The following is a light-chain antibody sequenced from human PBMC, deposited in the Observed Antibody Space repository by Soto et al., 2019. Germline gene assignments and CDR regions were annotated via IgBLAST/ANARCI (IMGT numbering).Light chain of an antibody. Sequence: AIRMTQSPSSLSASTGDRVTITCRASQGISSYLAWYQQKPGKAPKLLIYAASTLQSGVPSRFSGSGSGTDFTLPISCLQSEDFATYYCQQYYSYPQTFGQGTKVELK. CDR2: AAS. CDR3: QQYYSYPQT. CDR1: QGISSY. J-gene: IGKJ1*01. V-gene: IGKV1-8*01.